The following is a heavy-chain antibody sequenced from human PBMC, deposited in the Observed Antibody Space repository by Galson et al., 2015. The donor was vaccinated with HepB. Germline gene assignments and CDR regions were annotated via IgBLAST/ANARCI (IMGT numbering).Heavy chain of an antibody. Sequence: SLRLSCAASGFTFSSYSMNWVRQAPGKGLEWVSSISSSSSYIYYADSVKGRFTISRDNAKNSLYLQMNSLRAEDTAVYYCARESRDCTGGVCYYYFDYWGQGTLVTVSS. V-gene: IGHV3-21*01. D-gene: IGHD2-8*02. CDR2: ISSSSSYI. J-gene: IGHJ4*02. CDR1: GFTFSSYS. CDR3: ARESRDCTGGVCYYYFDY.